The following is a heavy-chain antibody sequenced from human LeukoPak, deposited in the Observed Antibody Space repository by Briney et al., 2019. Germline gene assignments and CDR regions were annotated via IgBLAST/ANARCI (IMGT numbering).Heavy chain of an antibody. CDR2: INQDGSQK. Sequence: GGSLRLSCAGSGFTFSSHWIGWVRQAPGKGLEWVAHINQDGSQKYYVDSVEGRFAISRDNAKNSLYLQMNSLRAEDTAIYYCAKIPTITSRPTIGAAGPFDYWGQGTLVTVSS. J-gene: IGHJ4*02. D-gene: IGHD6-13*01. V-gene: IGHV3-7*01. CDR3: AKIPTITSRPTIGAAGPFDY. CDR1: GFTFSSHW.